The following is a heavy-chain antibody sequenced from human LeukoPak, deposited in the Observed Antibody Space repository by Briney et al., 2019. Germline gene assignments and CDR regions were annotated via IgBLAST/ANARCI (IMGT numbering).Heavy chain of an antibody. V-gene: IGHV4-59*08. CDR3: AGHHPRNTVDF. D-gene: IGHD2/OR15-2a*01. CDR1: GGSISSYY. CDR2: ISDIGSI. J-gene: IGHJ4*02. Sequence: SETLSLTCTVSGGSISSYYWSWIRQPPGKGLECIAYISDIGSINYNPSLKSRVTISLDTSKNQFSLKLSSVTAADTAVYYCAGHHPRNTVDFLGQGTLVTVSS.